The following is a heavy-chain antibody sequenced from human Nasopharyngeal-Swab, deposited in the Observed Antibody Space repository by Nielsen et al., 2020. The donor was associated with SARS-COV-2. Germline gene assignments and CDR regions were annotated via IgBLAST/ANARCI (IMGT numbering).Heavy chain of an antibody. CDR2: IDHSGST. V-gene: IGHV4-39*07. CDR1: GGSNSSGGYY. Sequence: SETLSLTCTVSGGSNSSGGYYWSWIRQPPGKGLEWIGEIDHSGSTNYNPSLKSRVTISVDTSKNQFSLKLSSVTAADTAVYYCARAVDWFDPWGQGTLVTVSS. CDR3: ARAVDWFDP. J-gene: IGHJ5*02.